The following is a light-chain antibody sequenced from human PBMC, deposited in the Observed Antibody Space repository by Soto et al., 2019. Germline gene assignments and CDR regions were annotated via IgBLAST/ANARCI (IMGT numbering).Light chain of an antibody. CDR2: AAS. J-gene: IGKJ4*01. CDR1: QSISSY. CDR3: QQSYSTLT. V-gene: IGKV1-39*01. Sequence: DIQMTQSPSSLSASVGDRVTITCRASQSISSYLNWYQQKPGKAPTLLIYAASSLQSGVPSRFSGSGSGTDFTLTISSLQPEDSATYYCQQSYSTLTFGGGTKVEIK.